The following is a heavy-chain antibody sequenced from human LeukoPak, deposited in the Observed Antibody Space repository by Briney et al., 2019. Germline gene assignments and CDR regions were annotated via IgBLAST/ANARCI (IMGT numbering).Heavy chain of an antibody. CDR1: GFTFSSYG. J-gene: IGHJ4*02. V-gene: IGHV3-33*01. CDR2: IWYDGSNK. Sequence: PGGSLRLSCAASGFTFSSYGMHWVRQAPGKGLEWVAVIWYDGSNKYYADSVKGRFTIPRDNSKHTLYRQMNSERAGDTAVFLCAGDSSSWYFLSASLGYWGQGTLVTVSS. D-gene: IGHD6-13*01. CDR3: AGDSSSWYFLSASLGY.